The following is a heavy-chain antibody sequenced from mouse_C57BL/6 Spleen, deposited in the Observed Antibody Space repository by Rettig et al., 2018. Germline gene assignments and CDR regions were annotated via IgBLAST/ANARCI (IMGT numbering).Heavy chain of an antibody. D-gene: IGHD1-1*01. V-gene: IGHV1-76*01. CDR2: IYPGSGNT. Sequence: QVQLKQSGAELVRPGASVKLSCMASGYTFTDYYINWVKQRPGQGLEWIARIYPGSGNTYYNEKFKGKATLTAEKASSTAYMQLSSLTSEDSAVYFCARVPYYGNYFDYWGKGTTLTVSS. CDR3: ARVPYYGNYFDY. J-gene: IGHJ2*01. CDR1: GYTFTDYY.